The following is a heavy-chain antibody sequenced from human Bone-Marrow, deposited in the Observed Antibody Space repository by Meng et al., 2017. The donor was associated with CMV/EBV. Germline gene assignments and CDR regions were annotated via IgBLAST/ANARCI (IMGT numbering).Heavy chain of an antibody. V-gene: IGHV1-69*05. CDR1: GGTFSRYA. CDR3: ARIGLCSGTTCYTGDYSSRHFDY. CDR2: IIPIFGTA. Sequence: SSVKVSCMTSGGTFSRYAISWVRQAPGQGLEWMGGIIPIFGTANYAQNFQGRVTITTDESRSTAYMELSSLRSEDTAVYYCARIGLCSGTTCYTGDYSSRHFDYWGQGTLVTVSS. J-gene: IGHJ4*02. D-gene: IGHD2-2*02.